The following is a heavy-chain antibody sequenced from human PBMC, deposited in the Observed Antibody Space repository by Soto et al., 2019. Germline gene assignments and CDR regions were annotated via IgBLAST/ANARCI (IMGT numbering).Heavy chain of an antibody. CDR1: GGSISSYY. D-gene: IGHD4-17*01. Sequence: QVQLQESGPGLVKPSETLSLTCTVSGGSISSYYWSWIRQPPGKGLEWIGFIYYSGSTNYNPSLKSRVPISVNTFQNQVSLKLSSVTAAEPAVYLCASMTTVTTLINYWGQGTLVTVSS. V-gene: IGHV4-59*01. CDR2: IYYSGST. CDR3: ASMTTVTTLINY. J-gene: IGHJ4*02.